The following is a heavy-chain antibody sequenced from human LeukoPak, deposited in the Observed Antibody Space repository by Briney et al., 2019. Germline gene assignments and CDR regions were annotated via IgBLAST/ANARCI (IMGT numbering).Heavy chain of an antibody. J-gene: IGHJ4*02. D-gene: IGHD3-22*01. Sequence: SETLSLTCAVSGGSISSGGYSWSWIRQPPGKGLEWIGYIYHSGSTYYNPSLKSRVTISADRSKNQFSLKLSSVTAADTAVYYCARDYYDSSGYYSGFDYWGQGTLVTVPS. CDR1: GGSISSGGYS. CDR3: ARDYYDSSGYYSGFDY. V-gene: IGHV4-30-2*01. CDR2: IYHSGST.